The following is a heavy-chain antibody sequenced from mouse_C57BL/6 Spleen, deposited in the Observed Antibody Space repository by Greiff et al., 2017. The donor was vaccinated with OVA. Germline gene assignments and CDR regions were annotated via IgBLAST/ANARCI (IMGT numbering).Heavy chain of an antibody. CDR2: IWSDGST. CDR3: ARHRGWDHWYFDV. J-gene: IGHJ1*03. V-gene: IGHV2-6-1*01. CDR1: GFSLTSYG. Sequence: QVQLKESGPGLVAPSQSLSITCTVSGFSLTSYGVHWVRQPPGKGLEWLVVIWSDGSTTYNSALNSRLSISKDNSKSQVFLKMNSLQTDDTAMYYCARHRGWDHWYFDVWGTGTTVTVSS. D-gene: IGHD1-1*02.